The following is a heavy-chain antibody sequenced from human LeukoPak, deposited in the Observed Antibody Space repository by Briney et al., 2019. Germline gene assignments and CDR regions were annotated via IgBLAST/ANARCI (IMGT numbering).Heavy chain of an antibody. J-gene: IGHJ4*02. CDR3: ARTQTLVDTARQALFYFDY. D-gene: IGHD5-18*01. V-gene: IGHV3-23*01. CDR1: GFTFSSYA. Sequence: PGGSLRLSCAASGFTFSSYAMSWVRQAPGKGLEWVSAISGSGGSTYYADSVKGRFTISRDNSKNTLYLQMNSLRAEDTAVYYCARTQTLVDTARQALFYFDYWGQGTLVTVSS. CDR2: ISGSGGST.